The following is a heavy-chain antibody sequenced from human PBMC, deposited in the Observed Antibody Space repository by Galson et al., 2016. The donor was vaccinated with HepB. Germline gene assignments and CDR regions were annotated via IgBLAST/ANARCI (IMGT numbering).Heavy chain of an antibody. CDR2: IRREAYGGTT. CDR1: GFTFGDYA. D-gene: IGHD6-13*01. Sequence: SLRLSCAASGFTFGDYAMSWFRQAPGKGPEWVGFIRREAYGGTTECAASVRGRFTIPRDDSKSIAYLQMSSLKSEDTAVYYCTRAGQTRSWYGGEFDYWGQGTMVTVSS. CDR3: TRAGQTRSWYGGEFDY. J-gene: IGHJ4*02. V-gene: IGHV3-49*03.